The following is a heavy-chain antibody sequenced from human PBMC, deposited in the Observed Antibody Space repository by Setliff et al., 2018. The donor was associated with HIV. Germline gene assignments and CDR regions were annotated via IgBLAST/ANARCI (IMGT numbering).Heavy chain of an antibody. Sequence: GASVKVSCKTSGGTFNTYAISWVRQAPGQGLEWMGGIFPFLNIANYAQKFQGRVTITADKSTSTAYMELTSLRSEDTAIYYCVKVSRGTVVRGVILVGYFDYWGQGTLVTVSS. CDR2: IFPFLNIA. CDR3: VKVSRGTVVRGVILVGYFDY. J-gene: IGHJ4*02. D-gene: IGHD3-10*02. V-gene: IGHV1-69*10. CDR1: GGTFNTYA.